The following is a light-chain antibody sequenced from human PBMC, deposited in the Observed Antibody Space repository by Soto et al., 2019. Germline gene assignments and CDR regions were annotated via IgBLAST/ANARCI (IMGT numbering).Light chain of an antibody. CDR2: DAS. CDR1: QSVGSW. V-gene: IGKV1-5*01. Sequence: DIQMTQSPSTLSASVGDRVTISWRASQSVGSWLAWYQQKPGKAPKFLIYDASTLESGVPSRFSGSGSGTEFTLTISSLQPDDFATYYCQQYDNYPLTFGGGTKVDI. CDR3: QQYDNYPLT. J-gene: IGKJ4*01.